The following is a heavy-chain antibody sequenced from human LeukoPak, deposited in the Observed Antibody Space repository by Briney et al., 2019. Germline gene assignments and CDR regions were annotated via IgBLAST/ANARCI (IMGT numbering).Heavy chain of an antibody. J-gene: IGHJ3*02. CDR2: MYHSGST. D-gene: IGHD5-18*01. CDR3: ARVETRGAFDI. CDR1: GYSISSGYY. V-gene: IGHV4-38-2*01. Sequence: SETLSLTCAVSGYSISSGYYWGWIGQPPGKGLEWIASMYHSGSTYYNPSLKSRVTISVDTSKNHFSLKLSSVTAADTAVYYCARVETRGAFDIWGQGTMVTVSS.